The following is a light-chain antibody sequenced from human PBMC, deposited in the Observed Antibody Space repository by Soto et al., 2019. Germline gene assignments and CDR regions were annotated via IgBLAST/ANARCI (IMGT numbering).Light chain of an antibody. V-gene: IGKV1-39*01. J-gene: IGKJ2*01. CDR3: QQSYSTPYT. CDR2: AAS. Sequence: DIQMTQSPSSLSASVGDRDIITCRASQSISSYLNWYQQKPGKAPKLLIYAASSLQSGVPSRFSGSGSGTDFTLTISNLQPEDFATYYCQQSYSTPYTFGQGTKLEIK. CDR1: QSISSY.